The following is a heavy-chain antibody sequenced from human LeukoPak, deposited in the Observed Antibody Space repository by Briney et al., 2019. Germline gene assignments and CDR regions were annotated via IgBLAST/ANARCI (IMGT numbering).Heavy chain of an antibody. CDR2: IYYSGST. Sequence: SETLSLTCTVSGGSISSSSYYWGWIRQPPGKGLEWIGSIYYSGSTYCNPSLKSRVTISVDTSKNQFSLKLSSVTAADTAVYYCAARYDSSGYPENYFDYWGQGTLVTVSS. J-gene: IGHJ4*02. V-gene: IGHV4-39*01. CDR3: AARYDSSGYPENYFDY. D-gene: IGHD3-22*01. CDR1: GGSISSSSYY.